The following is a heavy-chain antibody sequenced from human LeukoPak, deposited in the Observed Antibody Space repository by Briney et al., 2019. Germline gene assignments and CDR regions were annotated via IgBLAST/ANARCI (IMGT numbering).Heavy chain of an antibody. CDR2: TYYKSKWSN. CDR3: ARGDQAFDY. J-gene: IGHJ4*02. CDR1: GDSVSSNSAV. D-gene: IGHD2-2*01. V-gene: IGHV6-1*01. Sequence: SQTFSLTCAISGDSVSSNSAVWNWIRQSPSRGLEWLGRTYYKSKWSNNYAVSVKSRIIINPDTSENQFSLHLNSVTPEDTAVYYCARGDQAFDYWGQGTLVTVSS.